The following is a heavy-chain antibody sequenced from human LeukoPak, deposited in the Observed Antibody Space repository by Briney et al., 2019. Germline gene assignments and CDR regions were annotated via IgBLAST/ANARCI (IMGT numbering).Heavy chain of an antibody. CDR1: GGSISSSN. V-gene: IGHV3-23*01. CDR2: ISGSGGST. D-gene: IGHD3-22*01. J-gene: IGHJ4*02. Sequence: ETLSLTCAVSGGSISSSNWWSWVRQAPGKGLEWVSAISGSGGSTYYADSVKGRFTISRDNSKNTLYLQMNSLRAEDTAVYYCAKNPYYDSSGPPDYWGQGTLVTVSS. CDR3: AKNPYYDSSGPPDY.